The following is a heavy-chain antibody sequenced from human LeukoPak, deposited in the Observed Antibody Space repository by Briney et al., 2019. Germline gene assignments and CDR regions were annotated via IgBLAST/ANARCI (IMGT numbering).Heavy chain of an antibody. V-gene: IGHV3-21*01. CDR1: GFIFSNSA. Sequence: GGSLRLSCAASGFIFSNSAMNWVRQAPGKGLEWVSSISSSSSYIYYADSVKGRFTISRDNAKNSLYLQMNSLRAEDTAVYYCARDGPPNPFDYWGQGTLVTVSS. CDR2: ISSSSSYI. J-gene: IGHJ4*02. CDR3: ARDGPPNPFDY.